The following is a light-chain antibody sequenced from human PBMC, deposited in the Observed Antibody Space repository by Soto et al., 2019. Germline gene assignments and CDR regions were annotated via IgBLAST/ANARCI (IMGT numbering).Light chain of an antibody. CDR1: SSDVGGYNY. V-gene: IGLV2-8*01. CDR3: LSYADTAYG. CDR2: EVS. Sequence: QSALTQPPSASGSPGQSVTISCAGTSSDVGGYNYVSWYQQYPGKVPKLMIYEVSERPSGVPDRFSGFKSGNTAFLTVSGLQAEDEADYYCLSYADTAYGFGTGTKVTVL. J-gene: IGLJ1*01.